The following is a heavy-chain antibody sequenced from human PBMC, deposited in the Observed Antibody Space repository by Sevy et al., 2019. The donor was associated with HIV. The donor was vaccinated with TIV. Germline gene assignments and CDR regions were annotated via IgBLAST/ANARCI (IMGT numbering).Heavy chain of an antibody. Sequence: SETLSLTCTVSGGSISSGSYYWSWTRQRAGKGLEWIRRIYTSGSTNYNPSLKSRVTMSVDTSKNQFSLKLTSVTAADTAVYYCARVGMAVAGTGDAFDIWGQGTMVTVSS. CDR3: ARVGMAVAGTGDAFDI. D-gene: IGHD6-19*01. CDR2: IYTSGST. CDR1: GGSISSGSYY. J-gene: IGHJ3*02. V-gene: IGHV4-61*02.